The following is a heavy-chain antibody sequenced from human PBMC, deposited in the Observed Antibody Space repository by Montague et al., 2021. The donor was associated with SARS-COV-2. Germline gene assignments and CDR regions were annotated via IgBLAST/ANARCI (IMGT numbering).Heavy chain of an antibody. CDR1: GFTFSRYT. CDR2: ISYDGSNH. V-gene: IGHV3-30*04. Sequence: SLSLSCAASGFTFSRYTLHWVRQAPGKGLEWVAVISYDGSNHYYAASVKGRCTISRDNSQNTLFLQMHSLRAEDTAVYYCARGQESVLLWSPVLDYWGQGSLVTVSS. CDR3: ARGQESVLLWSPVLDY. J-gene: IGHJ4*02. D-gene: IGHD3-10*01.